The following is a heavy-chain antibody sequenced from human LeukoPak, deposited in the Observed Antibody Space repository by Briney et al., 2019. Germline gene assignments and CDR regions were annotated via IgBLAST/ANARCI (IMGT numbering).Heavy chain of an antibody. CDR3: ARGHGYDSSGYYFDY. CDR1: GGSISSSNW. V-gene: IGHV4-4*02. Sequence: ASGTLSLTCAVSGGSISSSNWWSWVRQPPGKGLEWIGEIYHSGSTNYNPSLKSRVTISVDKSKNQFSLKLSSVTAADTAVYYCARGHGYDSSGYYFDYWGQGTLVTVSS. CDR2: IYHSGST. J-gene: IGHJ4*02. D-gene: IGHD3-22*01.